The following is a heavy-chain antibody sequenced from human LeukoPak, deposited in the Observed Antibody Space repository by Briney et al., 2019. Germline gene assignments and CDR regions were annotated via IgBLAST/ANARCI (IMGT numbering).Heavy chain of an antibody. D-gene: IGHD3-10*01. CDR2: IYYSGST. Sequence: PSETLSLTCTVSGGSISSGGYYWSWIRQHPGKGLEWIGYIYYSGSTYYNPSLKSRVTISVDTSKNQFSLKLSSVTAADTAVYYCAGQKERRPAQLWFGEQFDYWGQGTLVTVSS. J-gene: IGHJ4*02. CDR1: GGSISSGGYY. CDR3: AGQKERRPAQLWFGEQFDY. V-gene: IGHV4-31*03.